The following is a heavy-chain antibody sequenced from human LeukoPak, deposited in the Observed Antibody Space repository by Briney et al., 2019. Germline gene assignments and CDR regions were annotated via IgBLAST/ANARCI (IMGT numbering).Heavy chain of an antibody. CDR2: INHSGST. CDR1: GGSFSDYY. D-gene: IGHD2-15*01. Sequence: SETLSLTCAVYGGSFSDYYWSWIRQPPGKGLEWIGEINHSGSTNYNPSLKSRVTISVDTSKNQFSLKPSSVTAADTAMYYCASLVVVAVYNWFDPWGQGTLVTVSS. V-gene: IGHV4-34*01. CDR3: ASLVVVAVYNWFDP. J-gene: IGHJ5*02.